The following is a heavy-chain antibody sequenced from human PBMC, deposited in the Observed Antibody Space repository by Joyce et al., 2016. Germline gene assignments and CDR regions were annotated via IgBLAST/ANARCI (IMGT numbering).Heavy chain of an antibody. CDR1: GISFSIYS. CDR2: ISGSGSSI. CDR3: VRDGAPDGFANWFDP. Sequence: EVQLVESGGGLVKPGGSLRLSCVASGISFSIYSMNWVRQAPGKGLECVSCISGSGSSIYYADSVKGRFTISRDNVKNSLYLQMNSLRVEDTAVYYCVRDGAPDGFANWFDPWGQGTLVTVSS. D-gene: IGHD3-10*01. V-gene: IGHV3-21*01. J-gene: IGHJ5*02.